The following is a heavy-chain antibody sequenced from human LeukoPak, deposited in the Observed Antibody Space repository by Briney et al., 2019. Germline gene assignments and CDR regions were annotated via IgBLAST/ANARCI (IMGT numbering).Heavy chain of an antibody. J-gene: IGHJ4*02. CDR3: ARGSYDILTGYIV. CDR2: IYYSGST. D-gene: IGHD3-9*01. V-gene: IGHV4-31*03. Sequence: PSETLSLTCTVSGGSISSGGYYWSWIRQHPGKVLEWIWYIYYSGSTYYNPSLKSRVTISVDTSKNQFSLKLSSVTAADTAVYYCARGSYDILTGYIVWGQGTLVTVSS. CDR1: GGSISSGGYY.